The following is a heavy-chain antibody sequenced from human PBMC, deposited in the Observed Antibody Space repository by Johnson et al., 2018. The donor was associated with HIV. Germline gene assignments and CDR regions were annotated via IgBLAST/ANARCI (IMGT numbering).Heavy chain of an antibody. Sequence: QMQLVESGGGVVQTGGSLRLSCAASGFTFSSYAIHWVRQAPGKGLEWVAAISYDGSNKYYADSVKGRFSISRDNAKSSVYLQMNSLRAEDTAVYYCARRGLANAFDIWGQGTMVTVSS. CDR3: ARRGLANAFDI. D-gene: IGHD3-10*01. J-gene: IGHJ3*02. V-gene: IGHV3-30*04. CDR2: ISYDGSNK. CDR1: GFTFSSYA.